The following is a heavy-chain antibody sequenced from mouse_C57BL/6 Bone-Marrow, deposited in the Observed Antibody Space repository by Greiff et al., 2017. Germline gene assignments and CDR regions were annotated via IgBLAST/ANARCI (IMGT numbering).Heavy chain of an antibody. D-gene: IGHD1-1*01. V-gene: IGHV1-50*01. CDR1: GYTFTSYW. CDR2: IDPSDSYT. Sequence: VQLQQPGAELVKPGASVKLSCKASGYTFTSYWMQWVKQRPGQGLEWIGEIDPSDSYTNYNQKFKGKATLTVDTSSSTAYMQLSSLTSEDAAVYYCARRGPYYGSSYWYFDVWGTGTTVTVSS. CDR3: ARRGPYYGSSYWYFDV. J-gene: IGHJ1*03.